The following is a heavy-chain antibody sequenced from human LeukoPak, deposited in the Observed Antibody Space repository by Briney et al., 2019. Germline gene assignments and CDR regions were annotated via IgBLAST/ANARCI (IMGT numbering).Heavy chain of an antibody. CDR3: ARGGSRGIIAVNDAFDI. CDR2: ISSSGSTI. CDR1: GFTFSDYY. D-gene: IGHD6-19*01. J-gene: IGHJ3*02. V-gene: IGHV3-11*01. Sequence: GGSLGLSCAASGFTFSDYYMSWIRQAAGKGLEWVSYISSSGSTIYYADSVKGRFTISRDNAKNSLYLQMNSLRAEDTAVYYCARGGSRGIIAVNDAFDIWGHGTMVTVSS.